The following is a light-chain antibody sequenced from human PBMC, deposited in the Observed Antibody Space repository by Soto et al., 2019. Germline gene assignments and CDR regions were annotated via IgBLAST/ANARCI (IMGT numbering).Light chain of an antibody. CDR3: ATWDDSLSGVV. CDR1: TSNIGSNY. CDR2: GNY. V-gene: IGLV1-47*02. Sequence: QSVLTQPPSASGTPGQMVTISCSGSTSNIGSNYVFWYRHLPGTAPQLLIYGNYQRPSGVPDRFSGSKSGTSASLAISGLRSEDEADYYCATWDDSLSGVVFGGGTKVTVL. J-gene: IGLJ2*01.